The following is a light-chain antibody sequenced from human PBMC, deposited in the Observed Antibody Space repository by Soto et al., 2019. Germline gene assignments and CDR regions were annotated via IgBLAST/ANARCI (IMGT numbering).Light chain of an antibody. V-gene: IGKV3-15*01. Sequence: EIVMTQSPATLSVSPGERVTLSCRASQSVSDNLAWYQQKPGQAPRLLIYGASTRATTIPARFSGSGSGTXXXXXXXXLQSXDFXXXXXXXSNNWPYTFGQGTKLDIK. CDR1: QSVSDN. CDR2: GAS. CDR3: XXSNNWPYT. J-gene: IGKJ2*01.